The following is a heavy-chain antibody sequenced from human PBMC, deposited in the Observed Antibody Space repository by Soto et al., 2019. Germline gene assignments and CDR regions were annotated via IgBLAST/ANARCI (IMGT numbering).Heavy chain of an antibody. J-gene: IGHJ5*02. CDR3: ARALGNYDSSGYYYDRFDP. Sequence: QVQLVQSGAEVKKPGSSVKVSCKASGGTISSYAMSWVRQAPGQGLEWMGGMIPIFGTANYAQKFQGRVTITADESTSTAYMELSSLRSEDTAVYYCARALGNYDSSGYYYDRFDPWGQGTLVTVSS. V-gene: IGHV1-69*01. CDR2: MIPIFGTA. CDR1: GGTISSYA. D-gene: IGHD3-22*01.